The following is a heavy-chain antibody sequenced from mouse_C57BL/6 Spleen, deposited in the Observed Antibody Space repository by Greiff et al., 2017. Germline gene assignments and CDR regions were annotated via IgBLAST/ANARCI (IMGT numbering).Heavy chain of an antibody. Sequence: VQLQQPGAELVKPGASVKLSCKASGYTFTSYWMHWVKQRPGRGLEWSGRIDPNSGGTKYNEKFKSKATLTVDKPSSTAYMQLSSLTSEDAAVYYCAREYYYGSSYPYYFDYWGQGTTLTVSS. V-gene: IGHV1-72*01. D-gene: IGHD1-1*01. CDR2: IDPNSGGT. J-gene: IGHJ2*01. CDR1: GYTFTSYW. CDR3: AREYYYGSSYPYYFDY.